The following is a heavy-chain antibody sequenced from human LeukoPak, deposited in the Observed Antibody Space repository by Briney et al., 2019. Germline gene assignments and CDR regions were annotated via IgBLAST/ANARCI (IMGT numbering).Heavy chain of an antibody. CDR1: GFIVSSNY. V-gene: IGHV3-53*01. CDR3: AREVGATRGLDP. CDR2: IYSGGTT. J-gene: IGHJ5*02. D-gene: IGHD1-26*01. Sequence: GGSLRLSCAASGFIVSSNYMSWVRQAPGKGLEGVSIIYSGGTTYYADSVKGRFTISRDTSKNTLYLQMNSLRAEDTAVYYCAREVGATRGLDPWGQGTLVTVSS.